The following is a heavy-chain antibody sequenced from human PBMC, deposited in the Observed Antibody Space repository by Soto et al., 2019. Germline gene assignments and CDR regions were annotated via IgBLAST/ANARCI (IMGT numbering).Heavy chain of an antibody. Sequence: NPGGSLRLSCAASGFTFRDYYMSWIRQAPGKGLEWVSYISFSGRNIDYADSVKGRFTISRDNAKNSLSLQMNSLRAEDTAVYYCARDHITKTARLYYFDYWGLGALVTVSS. CDR2: ISFSGRNI. V-gene: IGHV3-11*01. J-gene: IGHJ4*02. D-gene: IGHD6-6*01. CDR1: GFTFRDYY. CDR3: ARDHITKTARLYYFDY.